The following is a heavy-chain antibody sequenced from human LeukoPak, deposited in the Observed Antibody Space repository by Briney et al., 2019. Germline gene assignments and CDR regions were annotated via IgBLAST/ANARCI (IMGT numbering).Heavy chain of an antibody. D-gene: IGHD1-1*01. CDR3: ARSDDYYFDY. J-gene: IGHJ4*02. Sequence: PSETLSLTCAVSGVSISSGFWWSWVRQPPGKGLEWIGEIHHSGDTSYNPSLKSRVTVSVDESKNQFSLKLSSVTAADTAVYYCARSDDYYFDYWGQGTLVTVSS. CDR2: IHHSGDT. CDR1: GVSISSGFW. V-gene: IGHV4-4*02.